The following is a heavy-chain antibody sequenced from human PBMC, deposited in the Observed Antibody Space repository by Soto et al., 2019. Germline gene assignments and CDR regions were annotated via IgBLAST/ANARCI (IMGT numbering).Heavy chain of an antibody. Sequence: QVQLQESGPGLVKPSQTLSLTCTVSGGSISSGGYYWSWIRQHPGKGLEWIGYIYYSGSTYYNPSLKSRVTISVDTSKNQFSLKLSSVTAADTAVYYCARSITAIMIPFYRPGRRHFDYWGQGTLVTVSS. CDR1: GGSISSGGYY. D-gene: IGHD3-16*01. V-gene: IGHV4-31*03. J-gene: IGHJ4*02. CDR2: IYYSGST. CDR3: ARSITAIMIPFYRPGRRHFDY.